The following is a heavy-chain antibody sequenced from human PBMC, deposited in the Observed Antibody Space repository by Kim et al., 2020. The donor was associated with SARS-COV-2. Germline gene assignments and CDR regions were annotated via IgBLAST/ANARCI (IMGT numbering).Heavy chain of an antibody. CDR1: GFTFSSYS. D-gene: IGHD3-9*01. CDR3: ARDPYDILTGYYKHAFDI. J-gene: IGHJ3*02. V-gene: IGHV3-21*01. Sequence: GGSLRLSCAASGFTFSSYSMNWVRQAPGKGLEWVSSISSSSSYIYYADSVKGRFTISRDNAKNSLYLQMNSLRAEDTAVYYCARDPYDILTGYYKHAFDIWGQGTMVTVSS. CDR2: ISSSSSYI.